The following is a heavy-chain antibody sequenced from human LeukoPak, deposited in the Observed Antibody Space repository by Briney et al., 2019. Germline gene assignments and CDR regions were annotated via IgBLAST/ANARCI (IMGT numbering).Heavy chain of an antibody. CDR2: ISSSSSYI. Sequence: PGGSLRLSCAAPGFTFSSYSMSWVRQAPGKGLEWVSSISSSSSYIYYADSVKGRFTISRDNAKNSLYLQMNSLRAEDTAVYYCARANDNYYYYYMDVWGKGTTVTISS. D-gene: IGHD3-9*01. CDR3: ARANDNYYYYYMDV. CDR1: GFTFSSYS. V-gene: IGHV3-21*01. J-gene: IGHJ6*03.